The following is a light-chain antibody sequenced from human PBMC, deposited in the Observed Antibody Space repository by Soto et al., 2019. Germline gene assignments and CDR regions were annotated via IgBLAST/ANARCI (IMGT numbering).Light chain of an antibody. V-gene: IGLV2-14*01. CDR2: DVS. CDR1: SSDVGGHNS. CDR3: YSYTNSSAVV. Sequence: QSALTQPASVSGSPGQSITISCTGTSSDVGGHNSVSWYRQDPGKAPKLMIYDVSNRPSGVSDRFSGSKSGNTASLTISGLQAEDEADYYCYSYTNSSAVVFRGGPKVTVL. J-gene: IGLJ2*01.